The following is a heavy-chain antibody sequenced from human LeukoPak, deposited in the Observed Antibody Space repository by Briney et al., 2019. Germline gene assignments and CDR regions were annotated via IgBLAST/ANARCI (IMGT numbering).Heavy chain of an antibody. J-gene: IGHJ3*02. CDR1: GGSISSGGYS. V-gene: IGHV4-61*02. CDR3: ARGSAFDI. Sequence: PSQTLSLTCAVSGGSISSGGYSWSWIRQPPGKGLEWIGRIYTSGSTNYNPSLKSRVTMSVDTSKNQFSLKLSSVTAADTAVYYCARGSAFDIWGQGTMVTVSS. CDR2: IYTSGST.